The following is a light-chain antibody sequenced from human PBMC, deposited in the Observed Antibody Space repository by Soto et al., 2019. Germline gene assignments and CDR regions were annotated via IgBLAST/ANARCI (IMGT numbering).Light chain of an antibody. CDR1: PIVSRR. V-gene: IGKV3-15*01. J-gene: IGKJ1*01. Sequence: EIVVTQSPATLSDSPGARVTISCRASPIVSRRFAWYQQRLGQVPRLLIYDISTRSSGISDRFSGSGSGTEFTLTISSLQAEDVAVYYCQEYIQWPPGMFGPGTTVDIK. CDR3: QEYIQWPPGM. CDR2: DIS.